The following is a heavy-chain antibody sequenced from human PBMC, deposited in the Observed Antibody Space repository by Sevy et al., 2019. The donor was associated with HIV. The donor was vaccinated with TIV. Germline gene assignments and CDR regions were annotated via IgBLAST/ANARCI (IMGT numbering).Heavy chain of an antibody. D-gene: IGHD2-8*01. V-gene: IGHV3-23*01. CDR3: AREGCTKPHDY. Sequence: GGSLRLSCAASGFTFSKYSMSWVRQPPGKGLEWVSTLSFGCGELNYADSVKGRFTISSVNSKSSVYLQMNNLRPEDTAVYYCAREGCTKPHDYWGQGTLVTVSS. J-gene: IGHJ4*02. CDR1: GFTFSKYS. CDR2: LSFGCGEL.